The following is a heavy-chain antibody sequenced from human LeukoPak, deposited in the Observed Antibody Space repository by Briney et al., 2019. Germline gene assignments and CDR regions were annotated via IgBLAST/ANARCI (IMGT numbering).Heavy chain of an antibody. CDR1: GFTFNTYT. V-gene: IGHV3-48*01. J-gene: IGHJ5*02. D-gene: IGHD6-13*01. Sequence: GGSLRLSCAVSGFTFNTYTMNWVRQAPGKGLEWVSYISGSSGIIDYADSVRGRFTISRDNAKNSLCLQMNSLRAEDTAVYYCARDSSPWSSSYDWFDPWGQGTLVTVSS. CDR3: ARDSSPWSSSYDWFDP. CDR2: ISGSSGII.